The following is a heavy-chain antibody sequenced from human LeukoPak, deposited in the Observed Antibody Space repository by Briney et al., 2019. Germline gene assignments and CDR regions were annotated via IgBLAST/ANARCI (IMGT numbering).Heavy chain of an antibody. CDR1: GGSISNYY. CDR2: IYYSGST. CDR3: ARLETRCSGGSCYSPPGYYYYGMDV. Sequence: PSETLSLTCTVSGGSISNYYWSWIRQPPGKGLEWIGYIYYSGSTNYNPSLKSRVTISVDTSKNQFSLKLSSVTAADTAVYYCARLETRCSGGSCYSPPGYYYYGMDVWGQGTTVTVSS. J-gene: IGHJ6*02. D-gene: IGHD2-15*01. V-gene: IGHV4-59*08.